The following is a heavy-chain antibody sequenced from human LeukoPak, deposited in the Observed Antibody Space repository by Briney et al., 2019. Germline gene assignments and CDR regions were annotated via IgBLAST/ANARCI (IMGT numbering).Heavy chain of an antibody. Sequence: GGSLRLSCAAAGFSFDTHGVPWVRQAPGKGLEWVAVIWYDGSKKYYADSVKGRFTISRDNSKKSLFLQMNSLRAEDTALYYCARDVFADSSGGSFDFWGQGTLVTVSS. CDR2: IWYDGSKK. CDR3: ARDVFADSSGGSFDF. D-gene: IGHD3-16*01. CDR1: GFSFDTHG. V-gene: IGHV3-33*01. J-gene: IGHJ4*02.